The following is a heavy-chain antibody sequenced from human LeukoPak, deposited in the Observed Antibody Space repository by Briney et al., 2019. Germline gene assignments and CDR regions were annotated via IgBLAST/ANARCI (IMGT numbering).Heavy chain of an antibody. CDR2: INPSDGST. V-gene: IGHV1-46*01. CDR3: ARGHYDSSGYQTYYFDY. Sequence: ASVKVSCKASGYTFTSYYMHWVRQAPGQGLEWMGIINPSDGSTSYAQKFQGRVTITADESTSTAYMELSSLRSEDTAVYYCARGHYDSSGYQTYYFDYWGQGTLVTVSS. J-gene: IGHJ4*02. D-gene: IGHD3-22*01. CDR1: GYTFTSYY.